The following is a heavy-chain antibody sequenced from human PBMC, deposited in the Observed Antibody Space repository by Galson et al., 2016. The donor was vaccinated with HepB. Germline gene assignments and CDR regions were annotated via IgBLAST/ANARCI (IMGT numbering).Heavy chain of an antibody. CDR2: TFYRSTWEN. CDR1: GDSVYNNGAA. CDR3: ARAVMLGRGMDV. V-gene: IGHV6-1*01. J-gene: IGHJ6*02. D-gene: IGHD3-10*01. Sequence: CAISGDSVYNNGAAWVWIRQSPSRGLEWLGRTFYRSTWENHYTGPVRNRITISPDTSRNQFSLHLNSVTPDDTAVYYCARAVMLGRGMDVWGQGTTVTVSS.